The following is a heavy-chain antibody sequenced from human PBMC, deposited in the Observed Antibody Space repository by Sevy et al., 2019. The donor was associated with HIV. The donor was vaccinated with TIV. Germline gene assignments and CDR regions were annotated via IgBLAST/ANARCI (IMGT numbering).Heavy chain of an antibody. CDR2: IHSGGKI. CDR1: GFSVSSNY. V-gene: IGHV3-53*01. D-gene: IGHD2-15*01. J-gene: IGHJ6*02. CDR3: AREDIVLGEDNYYGIDV. Sequence: GGSLRLSCAASGFSVSSNYMSWVCQAPGKGPEWVSVIHSGGKISYADSVQGRVTISIANSKNTLYLQMNSLRAEDTAVYYCAREDIVLGEDNYYGIDVWGQGTTVTVSS.